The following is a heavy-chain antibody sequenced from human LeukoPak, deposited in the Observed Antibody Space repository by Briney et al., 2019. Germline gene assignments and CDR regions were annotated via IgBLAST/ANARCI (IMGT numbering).Heavy chain of an antibody. J-gene: IGHJ6*02. CDR2: VSSSSNYI. V-gene: IGHV3-21*01. CDR1: GFTFSSYS. Sequence: GGSLRLSCAASGFTFSSYSMNWVRRAPGKGLVWVSSVSSSSNYIYYADSVKGRFTLSRDNAKNSLYLQMNSLRAEDTAVYYCARPYYYGSGSFRGMDVWGQGTTVTVSS. CDR3: ARPYYYGSGSFRGMDV. D-gene: IGHD3-10*01.